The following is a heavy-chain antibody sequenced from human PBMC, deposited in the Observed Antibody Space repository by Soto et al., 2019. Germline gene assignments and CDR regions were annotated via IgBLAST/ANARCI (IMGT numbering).Heavy chain of an antibody. D-gene: IGHD3-3*01. CDR2: IYYSGST. CDR1: GGSISSSSYY. Sequence: PSETLSLTCTVSGGSISSSSYYWGWIRQPPGKGLEWIGSIYYSGSTYYNPSLKSRVTIPVDTSKNQFSLKLSSVTAADTAVYYCARHEFGLGAKLRFLESSQYWGQGTLVTVSS. CDR3: ARHEFGLGAKLRFLESSQY. V-gene: IGHV4-39*01. J-gene: IGHJ4*02.